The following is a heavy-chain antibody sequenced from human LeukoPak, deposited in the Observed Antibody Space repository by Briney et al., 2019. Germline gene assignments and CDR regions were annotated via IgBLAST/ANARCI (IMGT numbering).Heavy chain of an antibody. J-gene: IGHJ6*02. V-gene: IGHV1-24*01. CDR2: FDPEDGET. CDR1: GYTLTELS. CDR3: ATVPGGILTGRYYYYGMDV. Sequence: GASVNVSCKVSGYTLTELSMHWVRQAPGKGLEWMGGFDPEDGETIYAQKFQGRVTMTEDTSTDTAYMELSSLRSEDTAVYYCATVPGGILTGRYYYYGMDVWGQGTTVTVSS. D-gene: IGHD3-9*01.